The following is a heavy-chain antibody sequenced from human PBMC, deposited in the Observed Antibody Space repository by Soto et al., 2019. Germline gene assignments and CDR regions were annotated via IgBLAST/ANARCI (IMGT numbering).Heavy chain of an antibody. CDR3: ARGLYDYVWGSPPTGY. Sequence: SETLSLTCTVSGGSISSSSYYWGWIRQPPGKGLEWIGSIYYSGSTYYNPSLKSRVTISVDTSKNQFSLKLSSVTAADAAVYYCARGLYDYVWGSPPTGYWGQGTLVTVSS. CDR2: IYYSGST. CDR1: GGSISSSSYY. J-gene: IGHJ4*02. D-gene: IGHD3-16*01. V-gene: IGHV4-39*01.